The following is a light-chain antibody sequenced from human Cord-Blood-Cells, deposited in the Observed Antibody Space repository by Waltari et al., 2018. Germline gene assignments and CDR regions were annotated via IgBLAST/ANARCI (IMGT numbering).Light chain of an antibody. CDR2: WAS. CDR1: PSVLYSSNNKNY. Sequence: DIVMTQSPDSLAVSLGERATINCNPRPSVLYSSNNKNYLTWYQQKPGQPPKLLIYWASTRESGVPDRFSGSGSGTDFTLTISSLQAEDVAVYYCQQYYSTPWTFGQGTKVEIK. V-gene: IGKV4-1*01. J-gene: IGKJ1*01. CDR3: QQYYSTPWT.